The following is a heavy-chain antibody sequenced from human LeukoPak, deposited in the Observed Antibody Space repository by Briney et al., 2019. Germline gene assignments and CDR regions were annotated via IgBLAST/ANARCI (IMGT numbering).Heavy chain of an antibody. Sequence: SETLSLTCTVSGGSISSTSYCWGWIRPPPGKGLEWIGSICYSGTTYYNPSLKSRVTVSVDTSKSQFSLKLSSVTAADTAVYYCARHRDGYNRPFDYWGQGTLVTVSS. J-gene: IGHJ4*02. CDR2: ICYSGTT. CDR1: GGSISSTSYC. V-gene: IGHV4-39*01. CDR3: ARHRDGYNRPFDY. D-gene: IGHD5-24*01.